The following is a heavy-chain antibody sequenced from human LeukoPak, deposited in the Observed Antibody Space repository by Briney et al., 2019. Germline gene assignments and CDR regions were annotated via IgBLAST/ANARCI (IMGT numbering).Heavy chain of an antibody. CDR3: ARSPRYYDSSGHIDY. V-gene: IGHV3-11*01. CDR1: GFTFSDYY. D-gene: IGHD3-22*01. CDR2: ISSSGSTI. Sequence: GGSLRLSCAASGFTFSDYYMSWIRQAPGKGLEWVSYISSSGSTIYYADSVKGRFTITRDNAKNSLYLQMNSLRAEDTAVYYCARSPRYYDSSGHIDYWGQGTLVTVSS. J-gene: IGHJ4*02.